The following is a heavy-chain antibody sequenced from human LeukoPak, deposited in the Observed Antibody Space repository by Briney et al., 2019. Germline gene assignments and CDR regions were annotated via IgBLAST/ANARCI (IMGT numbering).Heavy chain of an antibody. Sequence: GGSLRLSCAASGFTFSSYWMHWVRQAPGKGLVWVSRINSDGSSTSYADSVKGRFTISRDNAKNTLYLQMNSLRAEDTAVYYCARETYGDHLDYWGQGTLVTVSS. V-gene: IGHV3-74*01. CDR2: INSDGSST. CDR1: GFTFSSYW. CDR3: ARETYGDHLDY. D-gene: IGHD4-17*01. J-gene: IGHJ4*02.